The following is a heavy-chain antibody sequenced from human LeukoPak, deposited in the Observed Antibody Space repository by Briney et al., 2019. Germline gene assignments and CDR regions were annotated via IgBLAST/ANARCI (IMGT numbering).Heavy chain of an antibody. CDR3: ARMKVQTEGLWFGEEGIYYYYYGMDV. D-gene: IGHD3-10*01. Sequence: GGSLRLSCAASLFTFSSYEMNWVRQAPGEGLEWVSYIISSVSTIYYADSVKGRFTISRDNAKNSLYLQMNSMRAEDTDVYYCARMKVQTEGLWFGEEGIYYYYYGMDVWGQGTTVTVSS. CDR2: IISSVSTI. V-gene: IGHV3-48*03. CDR1: LFTFSSYE. J-gene: IGHJ6*02.